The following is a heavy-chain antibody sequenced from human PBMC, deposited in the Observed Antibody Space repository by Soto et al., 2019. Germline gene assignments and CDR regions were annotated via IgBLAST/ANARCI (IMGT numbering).Heavy chain of an antibody. CDR3: ARQDRVVAEGRWFDP. J-gene: IGHJ5*02. CDR2: VHYSGNT. CDR1: GYSISSGYH. Sequence: SETLSLTCTVSGYSISSGYHWAWIRQPPGKGLEWLGSVHYSGNTNYNPSLKSRLTISVAKSKNQFSLNLSSVTAADTAVYYCARQDRVVAEGRWFDPWGQGTLVTVS. D-gene: IGHD2-15*01. V-gene: IGHV4-38-2*02.